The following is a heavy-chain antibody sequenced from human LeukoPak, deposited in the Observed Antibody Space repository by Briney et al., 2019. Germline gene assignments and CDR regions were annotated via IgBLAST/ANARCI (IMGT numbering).Heavy chain of an antibody. D-gene: IGHD2-15*01. CDR2: ISSSSGTI. CDR3: AREQAFSGYCSGGSCYSPFDY. J-gene: IGHJ4*02. Sequence: GGSLRLSCVASGFTFSTYSMNWVRQAPGKGLEWVSYISSSSGTIYYAHSVKGRFTISRDNAKNSLFLQMNSLRAEDTAVYYCAREQAFSGYCSGGSCYSPFDYWGQGTLVTVSS. V-gene: IGHV3-48*04. CDR1: GFTFSTYS.